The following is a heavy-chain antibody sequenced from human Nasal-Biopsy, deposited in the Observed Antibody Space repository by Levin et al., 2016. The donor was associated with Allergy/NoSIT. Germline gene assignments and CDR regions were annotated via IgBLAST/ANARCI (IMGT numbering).Heavy chain of an antibody. D-gene: IGHD1-1*01. J-gene: IGHJ5*02. Sequence: GGSLRLSCAASGFTFSSHAMHWVRQAPGKGLEWVAVISFDGSNQNHADSVKGRLSVSRDDSESTLYLQINSLNFEDTAVYYCARDKGGGFGSTGALDLWGRGILVTVSS. CDR3: ARDKGGGFGSTGALDL. V-gene: IGHV3-30-3*01. CDR1: GFTFSSHA. CDR2: ISFDGSNQ.